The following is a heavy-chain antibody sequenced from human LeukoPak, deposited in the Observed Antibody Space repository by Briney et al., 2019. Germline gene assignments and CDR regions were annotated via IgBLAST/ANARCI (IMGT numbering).Heavy chain of an antibody. D-gene: IGHD1-26*01. CDR3: ARGGVIVGGTADLDY. Sequence: VASVKVSCKASGYTFTGYAMNWVRQAPGQGLEWMGWINTNTGNPTYAQGFTGRFVFSLDTSVSTAYLQIGSLKAEDTAVYYCARGGVIVGGTADLDYWGQGTLVTVSS. J-gene: IGHJ4*02. V-gene: IGHV7-4-1*01. CDR1: GYTFTGYA. CDR2: INTNTGNP.